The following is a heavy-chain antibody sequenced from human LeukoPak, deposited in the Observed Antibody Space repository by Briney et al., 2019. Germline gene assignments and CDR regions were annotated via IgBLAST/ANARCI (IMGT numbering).Heavy chain of an antibody. CDR2: ISDSGSSA. CDR3: AKVPYSDYGSGRPPFMDV. V-gene: IGHV3-23*01. D-gene: IGHD3-10*01. CDR1: GFTFSNYA. Sequence: AGGSLRLSCAASGFTFSNYAMSWVRQAPGKGLEWVSTISDSGSSAYYADSVKGRFTISRDNYKNTLYLQMDSLRAEDTAIYCCAKVPYSDYGSGRPPFMDVWGQGTTVAVSS. J-gene: IGHJ6*02.